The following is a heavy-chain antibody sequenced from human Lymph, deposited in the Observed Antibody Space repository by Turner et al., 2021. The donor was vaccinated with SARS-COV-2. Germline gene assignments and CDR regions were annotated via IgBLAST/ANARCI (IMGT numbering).Heavy chain of an antibody. D-gene: IGHD3-10*01. CDR2: IILIISIA. CDR3: WRVVGGFGELGYYYYYGMDV. CDR1: GGTFSSYA. Sequence: QVQLVQSGAEVKKPGSSVKVSCKASGGTFSSYAISWVRQAPGQGLELVGGIILIISIANYEKKFQGRVTITANKSTSTAYRELSSLRSEDPAVFYCWRVVGGFGELGYYYYYGMDVWGQGTTVTVSS. J-gene: IGHJ6*02. V-gene: IGHV1-69*10.